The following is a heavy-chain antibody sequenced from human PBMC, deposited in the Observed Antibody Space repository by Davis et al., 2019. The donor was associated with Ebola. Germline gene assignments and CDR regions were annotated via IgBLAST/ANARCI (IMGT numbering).Heavy chain of an antibody. J-gene: IGHJ4*02. CDR2: INPHNGNT. CDR1: GYTFTSYG. D-gene: IGHD1-1*01. V-gene: IGHV1-18*01. Sequence: ASVKVSCKASGYTFTSYGISWVRQAPGQGLEWMGWINPHNGNTNYAQNVQGRVTMTTDTTTSTAYMEVGTLRSDDTAVYYCARAQFPTTSDHWGQGTLVTVSS. CDR3: ARAQFPTTSDH.